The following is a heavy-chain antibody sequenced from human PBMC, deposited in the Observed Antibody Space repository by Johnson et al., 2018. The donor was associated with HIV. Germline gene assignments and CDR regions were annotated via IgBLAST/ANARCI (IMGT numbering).Heavy chain of an antibody. CDR1: GFTFSSYW. D-gene: IGHD6-13*01. V-gene: IGHV3-15*01. CDR2: IKRKSDGETT. CDR3: TTAASSSWYGEDAFDI. Sequence: VQLVESGGGLVQPGGSLRLSCAASGFTFSSYWMSWVRQAPGKGLEWVGRIKRKSDGETTDYAAPVKGRFNISRDDSKNKLYLQMNSLKTEDTAVYYCTTAASSSWYGEDAFDIWGQGTMVTVSS. J-gene: IGHJ3*02.